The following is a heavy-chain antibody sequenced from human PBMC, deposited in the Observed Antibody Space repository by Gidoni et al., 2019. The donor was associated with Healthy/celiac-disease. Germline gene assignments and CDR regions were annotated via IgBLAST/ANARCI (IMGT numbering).Heavy chain of an antibody. CDR3: ARDRGSMIHAFDI. V-gene: IGHV3-21*01. CDR2: ISSSSSYI. CDR1: GFTFSSYS. Sequence: EVQLVESGGSLVKPGGSLRLSCAASGFTFSSYSMNWVRQAPGKGLEWVSTISSSSSYIYYADSVKGRFTISRDNAKNSLYLQMNSLRAEDTAVYYCARDRGSMIHAFDIWGQGTMVTVSS. D-gene: IGHD3-16*01. J-gene: IGHJ3*02.